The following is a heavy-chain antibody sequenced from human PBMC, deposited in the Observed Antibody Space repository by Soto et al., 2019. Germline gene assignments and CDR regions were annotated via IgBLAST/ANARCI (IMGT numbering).Heavy chain of an antibody. V-gene: IGHV4-61*01. CDR1: GGTVSGASISRYY. CDR2: ISYSGSA. D-gene: IGHD1-26*01. J-gene: IGHJ4*02. Sequence: SETLSLTCTVSGGTVSGASISRYYWSWIRQPPGKGLEWIGYISYSGSANYNPSLKSRVTTSADTSKNQFSLKLTSLTAADTAIYFCPRMYSGVPYNPSFYFDYWGQGALVPVP. CDR3: PRMYSGVPYNPSFYFDY.